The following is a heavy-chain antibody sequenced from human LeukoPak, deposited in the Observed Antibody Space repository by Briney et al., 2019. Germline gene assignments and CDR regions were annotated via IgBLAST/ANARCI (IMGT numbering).Heavy chain of an antibody. D-gene: IGHD3-3*01. CDR2: IRYDGSNK. V-gene: IGHV3-30*02. J-gene: IGHJ3*02. Sequence: GGSLRLSCAASGFTFSSYGMHWVRQAPGKGLEWVAFIRYDGSNKYYADSVKGRFTISRDNSKNTLYLQMNSLRAEDTAVYYCAKDPLVRFLDDDAFDIWGQGTMVTVSS. CDR1: GFTFSSYG. CDR3: AKDPLVRFLDDDAFDI.